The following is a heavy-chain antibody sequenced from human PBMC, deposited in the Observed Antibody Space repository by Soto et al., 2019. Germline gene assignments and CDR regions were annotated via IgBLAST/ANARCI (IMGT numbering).Heavy chain of an antibody. CDR1: GFTLRNYA. V-gene: IGHV3-23*01. Sequence: GGSLRLSCEASGFTLRNYAMTWIRQAPGKGLEWVSLISANDVGTYYAESVKTRFTISTDQSRSTVYLQMDSLRADDTAIYYCAKAKNDYNWDNRPPFDYWGQGTLVTVSS. J-gene: IGHJ4*02. CDR3: AKAKNDYNWDNRPPFDY. CDR2: ISANDVGT. D-gene: IGHD1-20*01.